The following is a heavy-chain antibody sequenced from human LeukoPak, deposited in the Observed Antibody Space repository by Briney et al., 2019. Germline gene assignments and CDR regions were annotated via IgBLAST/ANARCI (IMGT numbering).Heavy chain of an antibody. CDR2: IRYDGNNK. Sequence: GGSLRLSCGASGFTFSNYGMLWVRQAPGKGLEWVAFIRYDGNNKLYADSMKGRFTISRDNSMNTLYLHINSLRAEDTAVYYCVKDNPLDYWGQGTLVIVSS. J-gene: IGHJ4*02. V-gene: IGHV3-30*02. CDR1: GFTFSNYG. D-gene: IGHD1-14*01. CDR3: VKDNPLDY.